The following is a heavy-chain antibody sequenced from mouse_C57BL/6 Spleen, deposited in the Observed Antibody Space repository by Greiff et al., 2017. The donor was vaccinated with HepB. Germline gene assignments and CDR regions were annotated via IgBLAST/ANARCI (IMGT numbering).Heavy chain of an antibody. CDR2: ISYDGSN. Sequence: EVQLQQSGPGLVKPSQSLSLTCSVTGYSITSGYYWNWIRQFPGNKLEWMGYISYDGSNNYNPSLKNRISITRDTSKNQFFLKLNSVTTEDTATYYCASYGRPFAYWGQGTLVTVSA. CDR3: ASYGRPFAY. CDR1: GYSITSGYY. J-gene: IGHJ3*01. D-gene: IGHD1-1*01. V-gene: IGHV3-6*01.